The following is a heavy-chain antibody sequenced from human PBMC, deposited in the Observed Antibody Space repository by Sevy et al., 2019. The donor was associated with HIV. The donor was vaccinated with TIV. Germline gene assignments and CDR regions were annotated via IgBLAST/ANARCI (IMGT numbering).Heavy chain of an antibody. CDR2: IGYDGSNK. Sequence: GGSLRLSCAASGFTPSTYGMHWVRQAPGKGLEWVAVIGYDGSNKYYADSVKGRFTISRDNSKNTLFLQMDSLRAEVTAIYYCARDPRMYGDYLLAYFDYWGQGTLVTVSS. D-gene: IGHD2-8*01. CDR3: ARDPRMYGDYLLAYFDY. V-gene: IGHV3-33*01. CDR1: GFTPSTYG. J-gene: IGHJ4*02.